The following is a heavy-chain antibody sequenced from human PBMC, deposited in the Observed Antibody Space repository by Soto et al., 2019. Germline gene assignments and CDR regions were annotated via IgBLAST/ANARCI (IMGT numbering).Heavy chain of an antibody. CDR2: TSYDENYK. J-gene: IGHJ4*02. CDR3: ARQGGSSGIWYFDY. Sequence: QVHLVESGGGVVQPGRSLRLSCAASGFTFSGYAMHWVRQAPGKGLEWVAATSYDENYKYYADSVKGRLTISRDNSKNTLFLQMNSLRTEDTAVYYCARQGGSSGIWYFDYWGQGSLVTVSS. D-gene: IGHD6-6*01. CDR1: GFTFSGYA. V-gene: IGHV3-30*04.